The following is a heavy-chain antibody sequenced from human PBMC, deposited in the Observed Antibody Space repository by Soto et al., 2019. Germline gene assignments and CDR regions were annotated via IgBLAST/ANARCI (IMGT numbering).Heavy chain of an antibody. J-gene: IGHJ4*02. Sequence: QVQLQESGPGLVKPSETLSLTCAVSSGSISSGNWWSWVRQSPGKGLEWIGEISRSGNTNYRPSLKSRVTISVDKSKNQFSLKMNSVTAADTAVYYCVRNGGYDFDFWGQGTLVTDSS. V-gene: IGHV4-4*02. CDR3: VRNGGYDFDF. D-gene: IGHD5-12*01. CDR2: ISRSGNT. CDR1: SGSISSGNW.